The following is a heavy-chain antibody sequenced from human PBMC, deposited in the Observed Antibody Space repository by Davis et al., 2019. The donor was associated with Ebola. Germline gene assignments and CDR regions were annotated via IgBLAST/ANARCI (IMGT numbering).Heavy chain of an antibody. V-gene: IGHV1-69*13. D-gene: IGHD2-15*01. CDR1: GGTFSSYA. CDR2: IIPIFGTA. J-gene: IGHJ4*02. Sequence: SVKVSCKASGGTFSSYAISWVRQAPGQGLEWMGWIIPIFGTANYAQKFQGRVTITADESTSTAYMELSSLRSEDTAVYYCARGPIVVVVAATQGYFDYWGQGTLVTVSS. CDR3: ARGPIVVVVAATQGYFDY.